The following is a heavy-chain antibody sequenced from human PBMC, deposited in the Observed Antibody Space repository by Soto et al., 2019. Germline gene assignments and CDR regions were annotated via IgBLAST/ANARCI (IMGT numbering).Heavy chain of an antibody. D-gene: IGHD1-1*01. CDR2: NYHDGTA. CDR1: GASISSGGYS. V-gene: IGHV4-30-2*01. CDR3: ARETTARFDP. J-gene: IGHJ5*02. Sequence: PSGTLSLTCTVSGASISSGGYSWIWIRQPPGKGLEWIGYNYHDGTAYYTQSLKRRVTISIDRSKNQVSLIVNSITAADTAIYFCARETTARFDPWGHGTLVTVSS.